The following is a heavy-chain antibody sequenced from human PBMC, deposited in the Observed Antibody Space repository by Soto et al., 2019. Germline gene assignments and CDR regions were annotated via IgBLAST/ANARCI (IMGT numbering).Heavy chain of an antibody. Sequence: GESLKISCKASGYSFTNYWIGWVRQRPGKGLEWMGVIYPGDSDTKYSPSFQGQVTISADKSISTAYLQWSSLKASDTAIYYCARTESRGRRDAFYVWGQGTTVTVSS. V-gene: IGHV5-51*01. J-gene: IGHJ3*01. CDR1: GYSFTNYW. CDR3: ARTESRGRRDAFYV. CDR2: IYPGDSDT. D-gene: IGHD2-15*01.